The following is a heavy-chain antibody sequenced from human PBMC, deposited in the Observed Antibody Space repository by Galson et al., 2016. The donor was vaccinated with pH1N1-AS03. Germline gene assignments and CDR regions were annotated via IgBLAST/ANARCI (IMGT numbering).Heavy chain of an antibody. D-gene: IGHD1-1*01. CDR1: GGSFTGYC. V-gene: IGHV4-34*01. J-gene: IGHJ2*01. CDR3: ARDTGGWYFDL. Sequence: LTCAVYGGSFTGYCWSWIRLTPGKGLEWIGEFNHRGSTDYTPSLKSRVTISIDTSKNQFSLKLTSVTAADTAVYYCARDTGGWYFDLWGRGTLVTVSS. CDR2: FNHRGST.